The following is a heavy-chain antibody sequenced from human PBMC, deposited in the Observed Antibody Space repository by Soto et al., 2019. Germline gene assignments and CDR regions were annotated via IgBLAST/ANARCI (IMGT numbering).Heavy chain of an antibody. Sequence: PGESLTISCKGSGYSFTSYWIGWVRQMPGKGLEWMGIIYPGDSDTRYSPSFQGQVTISADKSISTAYLQWSSLKASDTAMYYCARLLGYCSSTSCSGADYYYYMDVWGKGTTVTVSS. CDR1: GYSFTSYW. V-gene: IGHV5-51*01. J-gene: IGHJ6*03. CDR2: IYPGDSDT. CDR3: ARLLGYCSSTSCSGADYYYYMDV. D-gene: IGHD2-2*01.